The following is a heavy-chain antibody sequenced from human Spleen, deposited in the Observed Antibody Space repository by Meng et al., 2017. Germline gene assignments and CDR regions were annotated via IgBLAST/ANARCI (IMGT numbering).Heavy chain of an antibody. CDR2: IYNSGST. V-gene: IGHV4-38-2*02. Sequence: AETLSLTCTVTGYSISSGYYWGWIRQPPGKGREWRGSIYNSGSTYYNPSLKSRVTMSADTSKNQFSLKLTSVTAADSAVYYCSRGPTTMAHDFDYWGQGTLVTVSS. CDR3: SRGPTTMAHDFDY. D-gene: IGHD4-11*01. CDR1: GYSISSGYY. J-gene: IGHJ4*02.